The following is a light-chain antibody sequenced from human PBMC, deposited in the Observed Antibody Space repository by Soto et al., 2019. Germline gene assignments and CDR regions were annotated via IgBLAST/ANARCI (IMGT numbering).Light chain of an antibody. CDR3: ATWDDSLGGPV. CDR1: SSNIGRNH. Sequence: QSVLTQTPSVSGTPGRRVNISSSGSSSNIGRNHVYWYLQFPGTAPKLLIYRDNKRPSGLPDRFSGSKSGTSASLAIRGLRSGDEADYHCATWDDSLGGPVFGGGTKLTVL. J-gene: IGLJ2*01. V-gene: IGLV1-47*01. CDR2: RDN.